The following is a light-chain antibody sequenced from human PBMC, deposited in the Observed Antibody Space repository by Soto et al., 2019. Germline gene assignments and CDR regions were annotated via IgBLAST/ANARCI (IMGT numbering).Light chain of an antibody. CDR1: STDVGEYNY. CDR3: SSYAGRDSWR. J-gene: IGLJ3*02. V-gene: IGLV2-8*01. CDR2: EVF. Sequence: QPVLTQPPSASGSPGQSVTISCTGTSTDVGEYNYVSWYQHHPGKAPKLLIYEVFRRPSGVPDRFSGSKSGNTASLTVSGLQAEDEADYYCSSYAGRDSWRFGVGTKLTVL.